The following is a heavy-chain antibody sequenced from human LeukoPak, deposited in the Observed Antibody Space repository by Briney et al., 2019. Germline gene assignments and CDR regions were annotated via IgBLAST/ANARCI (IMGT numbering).Heavy chain of an antibody. J-gene: IGHJ3*02. D-gene: IGHD3-10*01. CDR2: INPNSGGT. V-gene: IGHV1-2*02. Sequence: GASVKVSCKASGYTFTGYYIHWVRQAAGQGLEWMGWINPNSGGTNYAQKFQGRVTTTRDTSISTAYMELSRLKSDDTAVYYCARNLWFGESSDAFNIWGQGTMVTVSS. CDR3: ARNLWFGESSDAFNI. CDR1: GYTFTGYY.